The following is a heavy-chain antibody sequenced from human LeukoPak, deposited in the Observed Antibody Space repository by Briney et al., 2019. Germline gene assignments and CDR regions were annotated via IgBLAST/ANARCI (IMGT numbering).Heavy chain of an antibody. CDR1: GGSISSYY. J-gene: IGHJ5*02. Sequence: SETLSLTCTGSGGSISSYYWSWIRQPPGKGLEWIGNIYYSGSTNYNPSLKSRVPMSVDTSKGQFSLKLSSVTAADTAVYYCARARTYGSGSYSANWFDPWGQGTLVTVSS. CDR2: IYYSGST. V-gene: IGHV4-59*01. CDR3: ARARTYGSGSYSANWFDP. D-gene: IGHD3-10*01.